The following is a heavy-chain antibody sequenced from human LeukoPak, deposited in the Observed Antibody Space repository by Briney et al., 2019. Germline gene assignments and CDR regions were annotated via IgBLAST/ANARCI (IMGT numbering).Heavy chain of an antibody. CDR2: IHSSGSI. CDR3: ARGTFKDGLDV. D-gene: IGHD2/OR15-2a*01. V-gene: IGHV4-4*07. J-gene: IGHJ6*02. CDR1: GGSISIFY. Sequence: SETLTLTCTVSGGSISIFYWSWIRQPAGKGLDWIGRIHSSGSINHNPSLKSRVTLSVDTSKNQFSLKLTSVAAADTAVYYCARGTFKDGLDVWGQGTTVTVSS.